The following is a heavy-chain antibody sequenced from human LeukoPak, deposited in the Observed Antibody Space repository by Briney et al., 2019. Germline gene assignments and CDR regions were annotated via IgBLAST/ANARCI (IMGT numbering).Heavy chain of an antibody. J-gene: IGHJ4*02. D-gene: IGHD3-22*01. CDR2: IIGSGGST. CDR3: AKDDSSGYSYYFDY. V-gene: IGHV3-23*01. CDR1: GFSFSSYA. Sequence: GGSLRLSCAASGFSFSSYAMTWVRGAPGKGLEWVSSIIGSGGSTYYADSVKGRFTISRDNSKNTLYLQMNSLRAEDTALYYCAKDDSSGYSYYFDYWGRGTLVTVSS.